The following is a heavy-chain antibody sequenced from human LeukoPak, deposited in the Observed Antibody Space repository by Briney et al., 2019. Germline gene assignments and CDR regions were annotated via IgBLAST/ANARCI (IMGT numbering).Heavy chain of an antibody. Sequence: GGSLRLSCAASEFTFSSIAMSWVRQAPDKGLEWVSTISGSGGGTYYADSVKGRFTISRDDSKNTLCLQMNSLRADDAAVYYCAKDLGRYRNNFFDYWGQGNLVTVSS. CDR3: AKDLGRYRNNFFDY. V-gene: IGHV3-23*01. CDR1: EFTFSSIA. CDR2: ISGSGGGT. J-gene: IGHJ4*02. D-gene: IGHD1-26*01.